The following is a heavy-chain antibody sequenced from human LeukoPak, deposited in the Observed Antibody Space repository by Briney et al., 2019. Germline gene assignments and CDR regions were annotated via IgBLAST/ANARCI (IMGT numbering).Heavy chain of an antibody. CDR3: ATWGSGFPAPYFDY. V-gene: IGHV3-23*01. J-gene: IGHJ4*02. Sequence: PGGSLRLSCAASGFTFSSYAMSWVRQAPGKGLEWVSAISGSGGSTYYADSVEGRFTISRDNSKNTLYLQMNSLRAEDTAVYYCATWGSGFPAPYFDYWGQGTLVTVSS. D-gene: IGHD6-19*01. CDR2: ISGSGGST. CDR1: GFTFSSYA.